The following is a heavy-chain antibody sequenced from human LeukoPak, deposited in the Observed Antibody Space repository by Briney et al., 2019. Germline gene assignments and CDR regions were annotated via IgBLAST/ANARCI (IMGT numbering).Heavy chain of an antibody. V-gene: IGHV3-21*01. CDR2: ISTSSSYI. Sequence: GGSLRLSCAASGFTFSRNSMNWVRQAPGKGLEWVSSISTSSSYIYYADSVKGRFTISRDNAKNSLFLQMNSLRAEDTAVYYCARPRGNVEMATIPFDYWGQGTLVTVSS. CDR1: GFTFSRNS. D-gene: IGHD5-24*01. J-gene: IGHJ4*02. CDR3: ARPRGNVEMATIPFDY.